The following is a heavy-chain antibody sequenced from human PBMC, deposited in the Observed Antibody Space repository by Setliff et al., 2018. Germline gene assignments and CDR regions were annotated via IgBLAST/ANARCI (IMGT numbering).Heavy chain of an antibody. V-gene: IGHV3-30*02. J-gene: IGHJ5*02. Sequence: PGGSLRLSCAASGFTFSSYGMHWVRQAPGKGLEWVAFILYDGSNKYYADSVKGRFTISRDDSKKTLYLQMNSLRAEDTAVYYCARDNVILDDSRGIFYPWYDPWGQGTLVTVSS. D-gene: IGHD4-4*01. CDR3: ARDNVILDDSRGIFYPWYDP. CDR1: GFTFSSYG. CDR2: ILYDGSNK.